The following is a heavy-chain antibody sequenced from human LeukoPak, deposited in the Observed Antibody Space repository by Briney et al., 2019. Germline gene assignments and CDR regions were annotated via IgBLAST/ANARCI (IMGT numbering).Heavy chain of an antibody. V-gene: IGHV3-23*01. D-gene: IGHD3-3*01. J-gene: IGHJ3*02. Sequence: PGGSMRLSCAASGFTFSSYARNWVRQAPGKGREWVSAISGSGGSTYYAASVKGRSTISRDNSKNKLYLQMNSLRAEYTAVYYCAKDRLFGFGVVIFGRRAFDIWGQGTMVTVSS. CDR2: ISGSGGST. CDR1: GFTFSSYA. CDR3: AKDRLFGFGVVIFGRRAFDI.